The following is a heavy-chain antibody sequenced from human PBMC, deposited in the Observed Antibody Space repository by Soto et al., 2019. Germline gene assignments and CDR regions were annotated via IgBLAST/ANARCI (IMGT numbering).Heavy chain of an antibody. CDR3: ARERSGLGESDY. CDR2: IYYSGST. D-gene: IGHD3-10*01. V-gene: IGHV4-31*03. J-gene: IGHJ4*02. Sequence: TSETLSLTCPVSGGSISSGGYYWSWIRQHPGKGLEWIGYIYYSGSTYYNPSLKSRVTISVDTSKNQFSLKLSSVTAADTAVYYCARERSGLGESDYWGQGTLVTVSS. CDR1: GGSISSGGYY.